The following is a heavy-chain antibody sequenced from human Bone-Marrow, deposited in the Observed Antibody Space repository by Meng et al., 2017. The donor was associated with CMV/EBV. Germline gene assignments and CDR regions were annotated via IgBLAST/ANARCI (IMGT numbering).Heavy chain of an antibody. J-gene: IGHJ6*02. D-gene: IGHD3-3*01. Sequence: GSLRLSCTVSGGSVSSGSYYWSWLRQPPGKGLEWFGYIYYSGSTNYNPSLKSRVAISVDTSKNKFSLKLSSVTAADTAVYYCARESITIFGVVSLGMDVWGQGTTVTVSS. CDR1: GGSVSSGSYY. V-gene: IGHV4-61*01. CDR2: IYYSGST. CDR3: ARESITIFGVVSLGMDV.